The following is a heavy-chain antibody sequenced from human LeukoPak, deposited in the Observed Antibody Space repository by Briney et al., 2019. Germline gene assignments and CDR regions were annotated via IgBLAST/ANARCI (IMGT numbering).Heavy chain of an antibody. J-gene: IGHJ4*02. Sequence: GGSLRLSCAASGFTFDDYTMHWVRQAPGKGLEWVSLISWDGGSTYYADSVKGRFTISRDNSKNSLYLQMNSLRTEDTALYYCAKSCSPATMDLGYFDYWGQGTLVTVSS. CDR1: GFTFDDYT. CDR3: AKSCSPATMDLGYFDY. CDR2: ISWDGGST. D-gene: IGHD5-24*01. V-gene: IGHV3-43*01.